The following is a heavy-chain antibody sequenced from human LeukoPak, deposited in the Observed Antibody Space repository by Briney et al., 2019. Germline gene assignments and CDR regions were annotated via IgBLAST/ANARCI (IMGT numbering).Heavy chain of an antibody. CDR1: GGSISSSSYY. Sequence: PSETLSLTCTVSGGSISSSSYYWGWIRQPPGKGLEWIGSIYYSGSTYYNPSLKSRVTISVDTSKNQFSLKLSSVTAADTAVYYCARHERSRELYYYGSGSSVYDYWGQGTLVTVSS. V-gene: IGHV4-39*01. J-gene: IGHJ4*02. D-gene: IGHD3-10*01. CDR2: IYYSGST. CDR3: ARHERSRELYYYGSGSSVYDY.